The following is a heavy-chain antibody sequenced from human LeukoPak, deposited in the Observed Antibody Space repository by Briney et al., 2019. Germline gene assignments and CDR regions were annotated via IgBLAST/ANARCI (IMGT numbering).Heavy chain of an antibody. CDR1: GFTFSSYG. Sequence: GGSLRLSCAASGFTFSSYGMHWVRRAPGKGLEWVAVIWYDGSKKYYVDSVKGRFTISRDNSKNTLYLQMNSLRAEDTAMYYCAYQDYYDSSGIDYWGQGTLVTVSS. CDR3: AYQDYYDSSGIDY. CDR2: IWYDGSKK. V-gene: IGHV3-33*01. J-gene: IGHJ4*02. D-gene: IGHD3-22*01.